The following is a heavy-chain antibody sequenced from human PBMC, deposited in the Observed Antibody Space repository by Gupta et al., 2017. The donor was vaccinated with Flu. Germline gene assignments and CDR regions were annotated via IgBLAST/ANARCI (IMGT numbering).Heavy chain of an antibody. Sequence: EVQLLESGGGLVQPGGSLRLSCAASGFTFSSYAMSWVRQAPGKGLEWVSAISGSGGSTYYADSVKGRFTISRDNSKNTLYLQMNSLRAEDTAVYYCAKDPERKVVTANYFDYWGQGTLVTASS. J-gene: IGHJ4*02. CDR1: GFTFSSYA. V-gene: IGHV3-23*01. CDR2: ISGSGGST. CDR3: AKDPERKVVTANYFDY. D-gene: IGHD2-21*02.